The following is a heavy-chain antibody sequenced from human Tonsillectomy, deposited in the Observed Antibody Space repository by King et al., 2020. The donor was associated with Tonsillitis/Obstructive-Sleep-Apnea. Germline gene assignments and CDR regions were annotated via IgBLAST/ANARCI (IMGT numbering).Heavy chain of an antibody. J-gene: IGHJ4*02. CDR3: ARGYDCSSTSCLFDY. Sequence: VQLVESGAEVKKPGESLKISCKGSGYSFTSYWIGWVRQMPGKGLEWMGIIYPGDSDTRYSPSFQGQVTISADKSISTAYLQWSSLKSSDPAMYYCARGYDCSSTSCLFDYWGQGTLVTVSS. V-gene: IGHV5-51*01. CDR2: IYPGDSDT. D-gene: IGHD2-2*01. CDR1: GYSFTSYW.